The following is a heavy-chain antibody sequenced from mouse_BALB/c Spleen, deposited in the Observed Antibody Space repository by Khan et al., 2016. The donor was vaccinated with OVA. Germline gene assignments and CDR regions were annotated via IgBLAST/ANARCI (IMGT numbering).Heavy chain of an antibody. D-gene: IGHD2-14*01. CDR3: ARGEVRPAWFAY. CDR2: ISYDGSN. Sequence: EVQLQESGPGLVKPSQSLSLTCSVTGYSITSGYYWNWIRQFPGNKLEWMGYISYDGSNNYNPSLKNRISITRDTSKNQFFLKLNSVTTEDTATYYCARGEVRPAWFAYWGQGTLVTVSA. CDR1: GYSITSGYY. J-gene: IGHJ3*01. V-gene: IGHV3-6*02.